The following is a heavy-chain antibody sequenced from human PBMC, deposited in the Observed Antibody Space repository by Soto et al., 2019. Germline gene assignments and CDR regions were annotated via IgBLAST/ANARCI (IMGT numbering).Heavy chain of an antibody. Sequence: GGSLKIACQGSGYSFTSYWIGWVRQMPGKGLEWMGIIYPGDSDTRYSPSFQGQVTISADKSISTAYLQWSSLKASDTAMHYCARGTGIYYFDYWGQGTLVTVSS. J-gene: IGHJ4*02. V-gene: IGHV5-51*01. D-gene: IGHD1-1*01. CDR1: GYSFTSYW. CDR2: IYPGDSDT. CDR3: ARGTGIYYFDY.